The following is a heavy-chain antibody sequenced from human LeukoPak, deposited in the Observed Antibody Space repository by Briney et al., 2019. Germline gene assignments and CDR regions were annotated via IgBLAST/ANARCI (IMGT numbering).Heavy chain of an antibody. CDR3: ARVDYSDSGGYLAY. V-gene: IGHV3-64*01. Sequence: PGGSLRLSCAASGFTFSTYALHWVRQAPGKGLEYVSAISSNGGSTYYANSVKGRFTISRDNSKNTLYLQMGSLRAEDMAVYYCARVDYSDSGGYLAYWGQGTLVTVSS. CDR2: ISSNGGST. J-gene: IGHJ4*02. D-gene: IGHD3-22*01. CDR1: GFTFSTYA.